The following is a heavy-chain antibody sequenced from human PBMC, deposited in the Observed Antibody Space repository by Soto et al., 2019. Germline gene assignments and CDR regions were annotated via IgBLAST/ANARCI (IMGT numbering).Heavy chain of an antibody. CDR2: IYPGDSDT. V-gene: IGHV5-51*01. CDR3: ARQGGYYDFWSGYYNYFDY. CDR1: GYSFTSYW. D-gene: IGHD3-3*01. Sequence: GVSLKISCKGSGYSFTSYWIGWVRQMPGKGLEWMGIIYPGDSDTRYSPSFQGQVTISADKSSSTAYLQWSSLKASDTAMYYCARQGGYYDFWSGYYNYFDYWGQGTLVTVSS. J-gene: IGHJ4*02.